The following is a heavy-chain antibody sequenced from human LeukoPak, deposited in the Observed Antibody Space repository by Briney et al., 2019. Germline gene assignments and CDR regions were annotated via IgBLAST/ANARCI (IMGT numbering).Heavy chain of an antibody. J-gene: IGHJ3*02. Sequence: ASVKVSCKVSGYTLTELSMHWVRQAPGKGLEWMGGFDPEDGETIYAQKFQGRVTMTTDTSTSTAYMELRSLRSDDTAVYYCARFWYYYDSSGYGDAFDIWGQGTMVTVSS. CDR2: FDPEDGET. CDR1: GYTLTELS. V-gene: IGHV1-24*01. D-gene: IGHD3-22*01. CDR3: ARFWYYYDSSGYGDAFDI.